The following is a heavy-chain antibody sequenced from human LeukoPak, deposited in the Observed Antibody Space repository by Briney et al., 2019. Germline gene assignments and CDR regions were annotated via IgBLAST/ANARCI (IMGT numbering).Heavy chain of an antibody. Sequence: PSETLSLTCTVSGGAISNYYWSWIRQPPGKGLEWIGYIYYSGSTNYNPSLKSRVTISVDTSKNQFSLKLSSVTAADTAVYYCVRYCSSTTCYTRAVDYWGQGTLVTVSS. J-gene: IGHJ4*02. CDR3: VRYCSSTTCYTRAVDY. V-gene: IGHV4-59*08. CDR2: IYYSGST. D-gene: IGHD2-2*02. CDR1: GGAISNYY.